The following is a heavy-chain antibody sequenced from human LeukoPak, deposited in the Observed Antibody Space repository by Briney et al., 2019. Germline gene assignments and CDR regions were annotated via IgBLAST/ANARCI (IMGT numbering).Heavy chain of an antibody. CDR1: GGSFSGYY. CDR2: INYSGRT. Sequence: PSETLSLTCAVYGGSFSGYYWSWIRQPPGKGLEWIGEINYSGRTNYNPSLKSRVTISVDTFQNQFSLSLSYVNASGQGVVYLGRVVVRANRKKLGRGGYYFDYWGQETLVTVSS. J-gene: IGHJ4*02. V-gene: IGHV4-34*01. CDR3: GRVVVRANRKKLGRGGYYFDY. D-gene: IGHD1-1*01.